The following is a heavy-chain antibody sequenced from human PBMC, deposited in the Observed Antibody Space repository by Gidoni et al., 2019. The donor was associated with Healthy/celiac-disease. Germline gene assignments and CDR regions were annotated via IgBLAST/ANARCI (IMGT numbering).Heavy chain of an antibody. CDR2: IRRKSYAGTT. CDR3: TRARRVLPLD. Sequence: EVQRVESGGGLVKPGRSLRLSCTASGFTFGDYAMSWFRPDPGKGLGWVGFIRRKSYAGTTDYAASVKGRFTISRDDSKSSPYLQMNSLKTEDTAVYYCTRARRVLPLDWGQGTLVTVSS. J-gene: IGHJ4*02. V-gene: IGHV3-49*05. CDR1: GFTFGDYA. D-gene: IGHD3-10*01.